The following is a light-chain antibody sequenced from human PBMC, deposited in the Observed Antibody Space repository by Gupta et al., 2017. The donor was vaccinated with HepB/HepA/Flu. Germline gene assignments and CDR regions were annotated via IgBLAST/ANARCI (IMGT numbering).Light chain of an antibody. CDR3: QQRSNWPLT. CDR2: DAS. CDR1: QSVSSY. V-gene: IGKV3-11*01. Sequence: VLTQSPATLSLSPGERATLSCRASQSVSSYLAWYQQKPGQAPRLLIYDASNRATGIPARFSGSGSETDFTLTISSLEPEDFAVYYCQQRSNWPLTFGXGTKVEIK. J-gene: IGKJ4*01.